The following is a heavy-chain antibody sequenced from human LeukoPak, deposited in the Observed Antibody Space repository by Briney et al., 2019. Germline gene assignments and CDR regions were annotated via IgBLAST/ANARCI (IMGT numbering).Heavy chain of an antibody. CDR2: INHSGST. CDR1: GGSISSSSYY. Sequence: PSETLSLTCTVSGGSISSSSYYWGWIRQPPGKGLEWIGEINHSGSTNYNPSLKSRVTISVDTSKNQFSLKLSSVTAADTAVYYCARGPGYEDMDVWGKGTTVTVSS. CDR3: ARGPGYEDMDV. J-gene: IGHJ6*03. V-gene: IGHV4-39*07. D-gene: IGHD5-12*01.